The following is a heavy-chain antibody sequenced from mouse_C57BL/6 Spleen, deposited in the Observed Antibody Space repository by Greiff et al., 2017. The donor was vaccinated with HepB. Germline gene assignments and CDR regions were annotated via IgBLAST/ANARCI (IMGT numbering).Heavy chain of an antibody. CDR2: INPGSGGT. V-gene: IGHV1-54*01. CDR1: GYAFTNYL. D-gene: IGHD2-1*01. Sequence: VMLVESGAELVRPGTSVKVSCKASGYAFTNYLIEWVKQRPGQGLEWIGVINPGSGGTNYNEKFKGKATLTADKSSSTAYMQLSSLTSEDSAVYFCARNGNYDDAMDYWGQGTSVTVSS. CDR3: ARNGNYDDAMDY. J-gene: IGHJ4*01.